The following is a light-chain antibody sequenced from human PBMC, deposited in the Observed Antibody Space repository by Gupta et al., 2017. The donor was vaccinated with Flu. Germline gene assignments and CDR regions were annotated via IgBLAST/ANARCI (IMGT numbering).Light chain of an antibody. CDR3: GTWDNSLSGWV. J-gene: IGLJ3*02. CDR2: ESN. V-gene: IGLV1-51*02. Sequence: SSSNIVNNYVSWYQQFPGTAPKLLIYESNKRPPGIPDRFSGSKSGTSATLGITGLQTGDEADYYCGTWDNSLSGWVFGGGTKLTVL. CDR1: SSNIVNNY.